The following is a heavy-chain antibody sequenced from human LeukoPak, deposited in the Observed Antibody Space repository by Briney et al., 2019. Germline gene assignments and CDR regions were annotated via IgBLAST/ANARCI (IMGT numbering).Heavy chain of an antibody. CDR3: TKDIGERGYSVH. CDR2: XSGXGGST. CDR1: GFTFDDYA. D-gene: IGHD5/OR15-5a*01. V-gene: IGHV3-43*02. J-gene: IGHJ4*02. Sequence: GGSLRLSCAASGFTFDDYAMXXXRQAAGXXXXXXXXXSGXGGSTYYXXSVKXRXTXSXXNSKNSLYLQMNSLRTEDTALYYCTKDIGERGYSVHWGQGTLVTVSS.